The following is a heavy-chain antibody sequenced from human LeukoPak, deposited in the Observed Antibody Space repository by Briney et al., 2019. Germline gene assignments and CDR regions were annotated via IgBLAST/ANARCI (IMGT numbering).Heavy chain of an antibody. CDR1: GFTFSSYG. V-gene: IGHV3-23*01. CDR3: AKEGFQQYSSSPPFDY. J-gene: IGHJ4*02. D-gene: IGHD5-18*01. Sequence: GRSLRLYCAASGFTFSSYGMHWVRQAPGKGLEWVSAISGSGGSTYYADSVKGRFTISRDNSKNTLYLQMNSLRAEDTAVYYCAKEGFQQYSSSPPFDYWGQGTLVTVSS. CDR2: ISGSGGST.